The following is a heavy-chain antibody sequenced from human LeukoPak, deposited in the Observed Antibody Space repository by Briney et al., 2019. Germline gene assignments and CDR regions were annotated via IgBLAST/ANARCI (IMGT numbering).Heavy chain of an antibody. CDR2: ISSSSSSI. V-gene: IGHV3-48*02. CDR3: ASEVGGTYLDY. J-gene: IGHJ4*02. Sequence: AGSLSLSCAASGFTFRSYTMNWVRQAPGKGLEWVLYISSSSSSIYYADPVKGRFSISRDNAKNSLYLQMTSLRDKDTSVYFRASEVGGTYLDYWGQGTLVTVSS. D-gene: IGHD1-26*01. CDR1: GFTFRSYT.